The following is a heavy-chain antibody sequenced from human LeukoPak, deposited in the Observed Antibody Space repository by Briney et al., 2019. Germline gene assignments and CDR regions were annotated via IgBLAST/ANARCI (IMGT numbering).Heavy chain of an antibody. Sequence: SETLSLTCSVSGDSVSNSRVYWGWIRQTPGEGLEWIGSIYNNGRTYYKSSLESRVTISVDTPKNQFSLKLSSVTAADTAVYYCARAGPESIVVVPAAGAFDAFDIWGQGTMVTVSS. V-gene: IGHV4-38-2*02. CDR1: GDSVSNSRVY. CDR2: IYNNGRT. CDR3: ARAGPESIVVVPAAGAFDAFDI. D-gene: IGHD2-2*01. J-gene: IGHJ3*02.